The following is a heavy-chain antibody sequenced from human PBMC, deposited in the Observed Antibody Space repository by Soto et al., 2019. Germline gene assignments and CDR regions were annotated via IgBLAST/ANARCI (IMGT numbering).Heavy chain of an antibody. CDR2: ISLHNADT. J-gene: IGHJ4*02. Sequence: QVQLVQSGAEVKKPGASVKVSCKVAGFTYGISWVRQATGQGLEWLGWISLHNADTNNSPKLQGRITVTANTPPSIAYMEISCPRCDDSAIYYWAPNERVDSSSINCHYFDHWGQGTLVTVSS. CDR3: APNERVDSSSINCHYFDH. CDR1: GFTYG. V-gene: IGHV1-18*04. D-gene: IGHD2-2*01.